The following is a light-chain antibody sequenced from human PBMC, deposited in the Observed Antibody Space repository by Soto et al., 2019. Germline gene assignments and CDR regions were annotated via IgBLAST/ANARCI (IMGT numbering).Light chain of an antibody. V-gene: IGKV1-13*02. Sequence: AIQLTQSPSSLSASVGDRVTITCRASQGIGSNLAWYHQKPGKPPKLLIYDAYSLESGVPSRFSGSGFGTDFTLTISSLQPEDFATYYCQQFSFLPVSFGGGTRVEI. CDR2: DAY. CDR3: QQFSFLPVS. CDR1: QGIGSN. J-gene: IGKJ4*01.